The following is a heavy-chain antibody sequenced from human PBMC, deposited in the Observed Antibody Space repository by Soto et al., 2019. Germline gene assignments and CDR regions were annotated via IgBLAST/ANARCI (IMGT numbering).Heavy chain of an antibody. CDR3: ARGGANYYGSGNYYNHRFDP. CDR2: IYYSGST. CDR1: GGSISSSSYF. V-gene: IGHV4-39*01. J-gene: IGHJ5*02. Sequence: SETLSLTCTVSGGSISSSSYFWGWIRQPPVKGLEWIGSIYYSGSTYYNPSLKSRVTVSVDTSKNQFSLKLSSVTAADTAVYYCARGGANYYGSGNYYNHRFDPWGQGTLDTVSS. D-gene: IGHD3-10*01.